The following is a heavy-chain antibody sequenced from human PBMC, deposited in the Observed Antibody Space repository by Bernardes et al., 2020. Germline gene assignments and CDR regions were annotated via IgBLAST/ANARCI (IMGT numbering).Heavy chain of an antibody. J-gene: IGHJ4*02. CDR1: GYTFTSYG. CDR2: ISAYNGTT. D-gene: IGHD6-19*01. V-gene: IGHV1-18*01. Sequence: ASVKDSCKASGYTFTSYGISWVRQAPGQGLEWMGWISAYNGTTTYAQKLQGRVTMTTDTSTSTAYMELRSLRSDDTAVYYCARRGERDGAVAGTLGYWGQGTLVTGSS. CDR3: ARRGERDGAVAGTLGY.